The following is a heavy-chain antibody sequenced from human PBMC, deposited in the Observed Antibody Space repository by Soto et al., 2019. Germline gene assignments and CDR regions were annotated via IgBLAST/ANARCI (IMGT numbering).Heavy chain of an antibody. V-gene: IGHV5-51*01. CDR3: ARHGKDGQPVLRLNWFDP. D-gene: IGHD3-3*01. J-gene: IGHJ5*02. Sequence: GESLKISCKASGYNFPDHWIAWVRQMPGKGLEWMGIIYPGDSDTKYSPSFEGRVTISADKSISTAYLQWSSLEASDTAIYYCARHGKDGQPVLRLNWFDPWGQGTLVTVSS. CDR1: GYNFPDHW. CDR2: IYPGDSDT.